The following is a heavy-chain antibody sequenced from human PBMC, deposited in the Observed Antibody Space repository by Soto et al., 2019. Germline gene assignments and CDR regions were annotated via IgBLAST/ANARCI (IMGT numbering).Heavy chain of an antibody. CDR2: LSYHGRSK. CDR1: GFTFSTYG. J-gene: IGHJ4*02. D-gene: IGHD6-19*01. Sequence: QVQLVESGGGVVQPGRSLRLSCAAFGFTFSTYGMHWVRQASGKGLGWAAVLSYHGRSKYYEDSAKGRFTISRDNSQKRLYLQMSSLRGEHTAGFYCAKAPSRVRGAVVGTIDSRGKGTPVTVSS. V-gene: IGHV3-30*18. CDR3: AKAPSRVRGAVVGTIDS.